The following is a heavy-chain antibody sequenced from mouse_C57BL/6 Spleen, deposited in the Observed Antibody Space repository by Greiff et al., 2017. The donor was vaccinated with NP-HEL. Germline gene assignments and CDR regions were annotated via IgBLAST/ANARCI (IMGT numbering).Heavy chain of an antibody. V-gene: IGHV1-82*01. CDR3: ARGSPYWYFDV. CDR1: GYAFSSSW. CDR2: IYPGDGDT. J-gene: IGHJ1*03. Sequence: VKLMESGPELVKPGASVKISCKASGYAFSSSWMNWVKQRPGKGLEWIGRIYPGDGDTNYNGKFKGKATLTADKSSSTAYMQLSSLTSEDSAVYFCARGSPYWYFDVWGTGTTVTVSS.